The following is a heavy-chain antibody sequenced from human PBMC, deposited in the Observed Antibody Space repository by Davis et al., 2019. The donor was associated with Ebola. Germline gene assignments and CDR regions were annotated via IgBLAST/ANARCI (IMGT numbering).Heavy chain of an antibody. CDR3: ARSATLATILKNWFDP. V-gene: IGHV3-30*03. CDR2: ISHDGSDE. D-gene: IGHD5-12*01. Sequence: PGGSLRLSCAASGFGFSNFGMHWVRHAPGKGLEWVALISHDGSDEDYADSVKGRFTISRDNTRNALYLQMNSLRAEDTAVYYCARSATLATILKNWFDPWGQGTLVTVSS. J-gene: IGHJ5*02. CDR1: GFGFSNFG.